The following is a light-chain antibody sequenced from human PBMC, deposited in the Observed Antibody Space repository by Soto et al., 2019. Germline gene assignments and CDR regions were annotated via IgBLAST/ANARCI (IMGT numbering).Light chain of an antibody. V-gene: IGKV3-20*01. CDR3: QHYGSSPGT. CDR1: QSVSSSY. Sequence: EIVLTQSPGTLSLSPGEKATLSCRASQSVSSSYLAWNQQKPGQAPRLLIYDASSRATGIPDRFSGSGSGTDFTLTISRLEPEDFAVFYCQHYGSSPGTFGQGTRLEIK. J-gene: IGKJ5*01. CDR2: DAS.